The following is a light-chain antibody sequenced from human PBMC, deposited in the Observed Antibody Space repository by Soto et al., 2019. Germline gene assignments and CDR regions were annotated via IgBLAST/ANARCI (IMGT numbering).Light chain of an antibody. CDR1: QSVSSN. V-gene: IGKV3-15*01. Sequence: EIVLTQSPATLSLSPGARAPLSCRARQSVSSNLAWYQQNPGQAPRLLIYGASTRATGIPARFSGSGSGTEFTLTISSLQSEDFAVYYCQQYNNWPPSWTFGQGTKVDIK. CDR2: GAS. J-gene: IGKJ1*01. CDR3: QQYNNWPPSWT.